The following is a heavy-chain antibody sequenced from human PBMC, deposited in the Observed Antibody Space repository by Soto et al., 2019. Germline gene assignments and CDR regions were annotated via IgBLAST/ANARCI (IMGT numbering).Heavy chain of an antibody. CDR1: GFTFSSYA. J-gene: IGHJ6*02. CDR2: ISGSGGST. V-gene: IGHV3-23*01. D-gene: IGHD3-10*01. Sequence: GGSLRLSCAASGFTFSSYAMSWVRQAPGKGLEWVSAISGSGGSTYYADSVKGRFTISRDNSKNTLYLQMNSLRAEDTAVYYCASLSFEFLGIYYYGMDVWGQGTTVTVSS. CDR3: ASLSFEFLGIYYYGMDV.